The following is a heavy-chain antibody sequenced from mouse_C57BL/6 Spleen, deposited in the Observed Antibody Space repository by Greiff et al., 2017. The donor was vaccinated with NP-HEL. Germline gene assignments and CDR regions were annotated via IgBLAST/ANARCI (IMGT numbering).Heavy chain of an antibody. V-gene: IGHV1-55*01. J-gene: IGHJ4*01. CDR3: ASYDYDGVYAMDY. CDR1: SYTFTSYW. Sequence: QVQLQQPGAELVKPGASVKMSCKASSYTFTSYWITWVKQRPGQGLEWIGDIYPGSGSTNYNEKFKSKATLTVDTSSSTAYMQLSSLTSEDSAVYYCASYDYDGVYAMDYWGQGTSVTVSS. CDR2: IYPGSGST. D-gene: IGHD2-4*01.